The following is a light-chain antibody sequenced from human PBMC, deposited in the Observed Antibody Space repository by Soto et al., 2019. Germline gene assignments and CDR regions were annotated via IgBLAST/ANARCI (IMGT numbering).Light chain of an antibody. V-gene: IGLV1-51*01. J-gene: IGLJ2*01. CDR1: TSKIVNNF. CDR3: GTWDYSVTAFV. Sequence: QSVLTQPPSVSAAPGEKVTISCSGRTSKIVNNFVSWYRQLPGAAPQLLIHTNNKRPSGVSDRFSGSKSGSSATLGITGLQTGDEAHYYCGTWDYSVTAFVFGGGTKLTVL. CDR2: TNN.